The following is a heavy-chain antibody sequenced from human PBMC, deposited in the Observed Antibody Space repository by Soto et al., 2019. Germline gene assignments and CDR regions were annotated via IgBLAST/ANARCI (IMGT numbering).Heavy chain of an antibody. Sequence: QVQLVQSGAEVKKPGSSVKVSCKASGGTFSSYAISWVRQAPGQGLEWMGGIIPIFGTANYAQKFQGRVTITADESTSTAYMELSSLRTEDKAVYYCARGEQPVPYYYYGMDVWGQGTTVTVAS. V-gene: IGHV1-69*01. CDR2: IIPIFGTA. CDR3: ARGEQPVPYYYYGMDV. D-gene: IGHD6-6*01. J-gene: IGHJ6*02. CDR1: GGTFSSYA.